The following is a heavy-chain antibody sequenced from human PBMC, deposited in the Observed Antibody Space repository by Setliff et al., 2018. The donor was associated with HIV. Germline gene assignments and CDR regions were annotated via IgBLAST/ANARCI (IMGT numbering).Heavy chain of an antibody. CDR3: ARMGGRVDMTTATTFGYFQD. V-gene: IGHV5-51*01. J-gene: IGHJ1*01. Sequence: GESLKISCKGSGYTFTNYWIGWVRQMPGKGLAWMGSIYPGDSDARYSPSFQGQVTISADKSISTAYLQWTSLKAPDTATYYCARMGGRVDMTTATTFGYFQDWGQGTLVTVSS. CDR1: GYTFTNYW. D-gene: IGHD4-17*01. CDR2: IYPGDSDA.